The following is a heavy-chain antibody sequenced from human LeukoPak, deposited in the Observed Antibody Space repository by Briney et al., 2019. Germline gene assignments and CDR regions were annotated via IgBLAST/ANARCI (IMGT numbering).Heavy chain of an antibody. J-gene: IGHJ2*01. V-gene: IGHV3-23*01. CDR2: ISGSGGST. D-gene: IGHD3-22*01. Sequence: GGSLRLSCAASGFTFSSYAMSWVRQAPGKGLEWVSAISGSGGSTYYADPVKGRFTISRDNSKNTLYLQMNSLRAEDTAVYYCAKAVYYYDSSIFDLWGRGTLVTVSS. CDR3: AKAVYYYDSSIFDL. CDR1: GFTFSSYA.